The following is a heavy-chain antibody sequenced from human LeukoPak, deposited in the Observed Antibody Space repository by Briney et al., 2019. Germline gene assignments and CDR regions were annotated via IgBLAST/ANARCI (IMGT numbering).Heavy chain of an antibody. CDR2: IKQDGSEK. Sequence: PGGSLRLSCAASGFTFSSYWMSWVRQAPGKGLEWVANIKQDGSEKYYVDSVKGRFTISRDDAKNPLYLQMNSLRAEDTAVYYCARVEMATIQNIDYWGQGTLVTVSS. J-gene: IGHJ4*02. CDR3: ARVEMATIQNIDY. CDR1: GFTFSSYW. D-gene: IGHD5-24*01. V-gene: IGHV3-7*04.